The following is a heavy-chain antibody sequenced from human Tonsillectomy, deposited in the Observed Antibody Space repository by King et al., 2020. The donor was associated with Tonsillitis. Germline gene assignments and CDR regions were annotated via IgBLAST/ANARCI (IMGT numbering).Heavy chain of an antibody. CDR3: AKDWGGSNAFDV. V-gene: IGHV3-33*05. Sequence: VQLVESGGGVVQPGGSLRLSCATSGFTFSSYGMHWVRQAPGKGLEWVAVISDDGSNKFYADSVKGRFTISRDKSENTLYLQINSLRAEDTAVYYCAKDWGGSNAFDVWGQGTMVTVAS. D-gene: IGHD4-23*01. J-gene: IGHJ3*01. CDR1: GFTFSSYG. CDR2: ISDDGSNK.